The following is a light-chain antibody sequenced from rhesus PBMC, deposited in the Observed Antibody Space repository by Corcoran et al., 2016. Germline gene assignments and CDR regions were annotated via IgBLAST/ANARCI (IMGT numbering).Light chain of an antibody. CDR1: QGISDY. Sequence: DIQMTQSPSSLSASVGDRVTITFRASQGISDYLNWYQQKPGKAPKRLIYAASSLESGVPSRVSGSGSGRDLTLTSSSLQQEDFAAYYFLQGLSTPYSFGQGTKGEVK. J-gene: IGKJ2*01. CDR2: AAS. V-gene: IGKV1-36*02. CDR3: LQGLSTPYS.